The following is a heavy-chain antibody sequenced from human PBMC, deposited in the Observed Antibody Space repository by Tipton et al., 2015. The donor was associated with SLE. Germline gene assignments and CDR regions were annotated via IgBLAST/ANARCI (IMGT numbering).Heavy chain of an antibody. J-gene: IGHJ3*02. D-gene: IGHD6-6*01. V-gene: IGHV4-4*07. CDR2: IYTSGST. Sequence: TLSLTCTVSVGSISRYYWSWIRQPAGKGLEWIGRIYTSGSTNYNPPLKRRATMSVDTSKNQFSLKLSSVTAADAAVYYCARESSSFAFDIWGQGTMVTVSS. CDR3: ARESSSFAFDI. CDR1: VGSISRYY.